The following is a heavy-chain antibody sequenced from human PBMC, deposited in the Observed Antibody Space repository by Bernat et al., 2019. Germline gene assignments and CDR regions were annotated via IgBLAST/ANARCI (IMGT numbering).Heavy chain of an antibody. J-gene: IGHJ5*02. CDR3: ARERADVVVVVAASNWFDP. CDR2: TYYRSKWYN. CDR1: GDSVSSNSAA. D-gene: IGHD2-15*01. V-gene: IGHV6-1*01. Sequence: QVQLQQSGPGLVKPSQTLSLTCAISGDSVSSNSAAWNWIRQSPSRGLEWLGRTYYRSKWYNDYAVSVQSRITINPDTSKNQFSLQLNSVTPEDTAVYYCARERADVVVVVAASNWFDPWGQGTLVTVSS.